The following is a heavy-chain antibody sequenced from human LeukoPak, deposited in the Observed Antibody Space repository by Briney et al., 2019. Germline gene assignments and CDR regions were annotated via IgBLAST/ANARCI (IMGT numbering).Heavy chain of an antibody. CDR1: GYSFTSYW. V-gene: IGHV5-10-1*01. CDR2: IDPSDSYT. J-gene: IGHJ4*02. CDR3: AAREIRETGNDY. Sequence: GESLKISCKGSGYSFTSYWISWVRQMPGRGLEWMGRIDPSDSYTNYSPSFQGHVTISADKSISTAYLQWSSLKASDTAMYYCAAREIRETGNDYWGQGTLVTVSS. D-gene: IGHD1-14*01.